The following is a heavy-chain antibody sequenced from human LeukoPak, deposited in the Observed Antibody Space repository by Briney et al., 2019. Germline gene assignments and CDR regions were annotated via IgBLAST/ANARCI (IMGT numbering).Heavy chain of an antibody. V-gene: IGHV4-38-2*01. J-gene: IGHJ5*02. CDR3: ARQVSWSIFGGNWFDP. D-gene: IGHD3-3*01. Sequence: SETLSLTCDVSGDSISSGYYYDWIRQPPGKGLDWIARIYHSGNTYYNPSLKSRDPISVDTPKKQFSLKLSSVTAAHTAVYYCARQVSWSIFGGNWFDPWGQGTLVTVSS. CDR2: IYHSGNT. CDR1: GDSISSGYY.